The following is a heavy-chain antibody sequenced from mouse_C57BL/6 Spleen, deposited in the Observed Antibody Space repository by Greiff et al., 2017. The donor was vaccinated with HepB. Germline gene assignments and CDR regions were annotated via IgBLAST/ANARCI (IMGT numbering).Heavy chain of an antibody. Sequence: VKLMESGPELVKPGASVKISCKASGYAFSSSWMNWVKQRPGKGLEWIGRIYPGDGDTNYNGKLKGMATLTADKSSNTAYMQLRSLTSYDSAVYVCAIDDYSNSYWYFEVWGTGTTVTVSS. V-gene: IGHV1-82*01. CDR2: IYPGDGDT. J-gene: IGHJ1*03. CDR3: AIDDYSNSYWYFEV. CDR1: GYAFSSSW. D-gene: IGHD2-5*01.